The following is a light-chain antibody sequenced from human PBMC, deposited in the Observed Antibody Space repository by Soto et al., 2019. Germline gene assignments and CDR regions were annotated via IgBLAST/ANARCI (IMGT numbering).Light chain of an antibody. J-gene: IGKJ1*01. CDR2: DAS. Sequence: IQMTQSPSTLSASVVDRVTITCRASQSISSWLAWYQQKPGKAPKLLIYDASSLESGVPSRFSGSGSGTEFTLTISSLQPDDFATYYCQQYNSYSPWTFGQGTKVDI. V-gene: IGKV1-5*01. CDR3: QQYNSYSPWT. CDR1: QSISSW.